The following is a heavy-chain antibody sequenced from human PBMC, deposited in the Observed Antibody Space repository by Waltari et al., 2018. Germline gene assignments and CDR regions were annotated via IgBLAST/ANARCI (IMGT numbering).Heavy chain of an antibody. D-gene: IGHD1-26*01. CDR2: INPNGGGT. CDR3: ALRGGATTAFDI. J-gene: IGHJ3*02. Sequence: QVQLVQSGAEVKKPGASVKVSCKASGYTFTGYYIHRVRQAPGQVLGWMGWINPNGGGTNYAQKFQGRVTMTRDTSISTAYMELSRLRSDDTAVYYCALRGGATTAFDIWGQGTMVTVSS. V-gene: IGHV1-2*02. CDR1: GYTFTGYY.